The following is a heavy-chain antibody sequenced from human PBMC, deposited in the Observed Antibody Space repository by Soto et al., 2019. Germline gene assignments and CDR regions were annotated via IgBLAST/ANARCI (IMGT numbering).Heavy chain of an antibody. Sequence: EVQLVESGGGLVKPGGSLRLSCAASGFTFSNAWMSWVRQAPGKGLEWVGRIKSKTDGGTTDYAAPVKGRFTISRDDSKNTLYLQMTSMKTEDTDVYYCTTDRNSVADYWGQGTLVTVSS. V-gene: IGHV3-15*01. CDR2: IKSKTDGGTT. J-gene: IGHJ4*02. CDR1: GFTFSNAW. CDR3: TTDRNSVADY. D-gene: IGHD1-7*01.